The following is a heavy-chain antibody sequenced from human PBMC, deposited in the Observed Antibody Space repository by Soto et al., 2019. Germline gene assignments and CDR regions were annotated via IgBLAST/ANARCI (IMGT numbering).Heavy chain of an antibody. V-gene: IGHV3-23*01. CDR2: ISANDVGT. CDR1: GFTLRNYA. Sequence: GGSLRLSCEASGFTLRNYAMTWVRQAPGKGLEWVSLISANDVGTYYAESLKTRFTISTDQSRNTVYLQMDSLRADDTAFDYCAKAKNDYNWDNRPPFDYWGQGTLVTVSS. D-gene: IGHD1-20*01. J-gene: IGHJ4*02. CDR3: AKAKNDYNWDNRPPFDY.